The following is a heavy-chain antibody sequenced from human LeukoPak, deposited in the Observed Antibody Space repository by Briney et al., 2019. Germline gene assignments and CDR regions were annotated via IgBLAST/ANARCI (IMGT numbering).Heavy chain of an antibody. V-gene: IGHV4-30-4*01. CDR3: ARLSRPGIATSGFDS. CDR2: IYYSGST. CDR1: GGSISSADYY. Sequence: SETLSLTCTVSGGSISSADYYWSWIRQPPGKGLEWIGHIYYSGSTYYNPSLMSRFTISVDTSKNHFSLKLSSVTAADTAVYYCARLSRPGIATSGFDSWGQGTLVTVSS. J-gene: IGHJ4*02. D-gene: IGHD6-13*01.